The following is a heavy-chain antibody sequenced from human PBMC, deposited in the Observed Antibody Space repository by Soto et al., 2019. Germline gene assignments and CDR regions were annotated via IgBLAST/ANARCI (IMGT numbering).Heavy chain of an antibody. D-gene: IGHD1-1*01. V-gene: IGHV3-21*05. Sequence: GGSLRLSCAASGFTFSSYSMNWIRQAPGKGLEWISYSSNSGTFSRYADSVKGRFSISRDNTKNLLYLQMNSLRAEDTAVYYCARSGDNYNRLDYWGQGTPVTV. J-gene: IGHJ4*02. CDR1: GFTFSSYS. CDR3: ARSGDNYNRLDY. CDR2: SSNSGTFS.